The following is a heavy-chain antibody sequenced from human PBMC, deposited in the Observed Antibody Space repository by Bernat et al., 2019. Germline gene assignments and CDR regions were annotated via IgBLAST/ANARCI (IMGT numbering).Heavy chain of an antibody. CDR1: GFTFSSYG. CDR2: IWYDGSNK. D-gene: IGHD6-19*01. CDR3: AKTSSGWTVPFDY. J-gene: IGHJ4*02. Sequence: QVQLVESGGGVVQPGRSLRLSCAASGFTFSSYGMHWVRQAPGKGLEWVAVIWYDGSNKYYADSGKGRFTISRDNSKNTLYLQMNSLRAEDTAVYYCAKTSSGWTVPFDYWGQGTLVTVSS. V-gene: IGHV3-33*06.